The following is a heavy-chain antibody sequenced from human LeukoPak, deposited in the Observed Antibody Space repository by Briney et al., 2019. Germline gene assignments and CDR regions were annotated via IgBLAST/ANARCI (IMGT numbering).Heavy chain of an antibody. D-gene: IGHD6-19*01. CDR2: INHSGST. CDR1: GGSFSGYY. Sequence: PSETLSLTCAVYGGSFSGYYWSWIRQPPGKGLEWIGEINHSGSTNYNPSLKGRVTISVDTSKNQFSLKLSSVTAADTAVYYCARFGAGSSGWYRRYAFDIWGQGTMVTVSS. J-gene: IGHJ3*02. V-gene: IGHV4-34*01. CDR3: ARFGAGSSGWYRRYAFDI.